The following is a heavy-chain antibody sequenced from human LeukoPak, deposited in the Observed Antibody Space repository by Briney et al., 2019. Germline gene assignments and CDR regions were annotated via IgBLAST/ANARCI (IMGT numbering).Heavy chain of an antibody. CDR3: ARDSTFGGITAAMDV. D-gene: IGHD3-3*01. V-gene: IGHV4-4*07. CDR1: GGSISSYY. CDR2: IYTSGST. J-gene: IGHJ6*03. Sequence: SETLSLTCTVSGGSISSYYWSWIRQPAGKGLEWIGCIYTSGSTNYNPSLKSRVTMSVDTSKNQFSLKLSSVTAADTAVYYCARDSTFGGITAAMDVWGKGTTVTVSS.